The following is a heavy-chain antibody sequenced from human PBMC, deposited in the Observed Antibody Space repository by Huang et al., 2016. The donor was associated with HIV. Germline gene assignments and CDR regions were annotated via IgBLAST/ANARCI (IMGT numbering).Heavy chain of an antibody. Sequence: EVQLVETGGGLSQPGGSLRLACAASGFTVSSNYMSWVRQAPGKGLEWVSVIYSGGSTYYADSVKGRFTNSRDNAKNTLYLQMNSLRAEDTAVYYCARGMVRGVTLNWFDPWGQGTLVTVSS. V-gene: IGHV3-53*02. CDR2: IYSGGST. CDR3: ARGMVRGVTLNWFDP. D-gene: IGHD3-10*01. J-gene: IGHJ5*02. CDR1: GFTVSSNY.